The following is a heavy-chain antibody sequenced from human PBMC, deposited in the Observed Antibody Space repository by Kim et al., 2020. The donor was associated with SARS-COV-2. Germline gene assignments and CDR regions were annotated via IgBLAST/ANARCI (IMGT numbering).Heavy chain of an antibody. D-gene: IGHD5-18*01. Sequence: GESLKISCKGSGYSFTSYWIGWVRQMPGKGLEWMGIIYPGDSDTRYSPSFQGQVTISADKSISTAYLQWSSLKASDTAMYYCARHDGDTAMVNNYYYGMDVWGQGTTVTVSS. V-gene: IGHV5-51*01. J-gene: IGHJ6*02. CDR3: ARHDGDTAMVNNYYYGMDV. CDR1: GYSFTSYW. CDR2: IYPGDSDT.